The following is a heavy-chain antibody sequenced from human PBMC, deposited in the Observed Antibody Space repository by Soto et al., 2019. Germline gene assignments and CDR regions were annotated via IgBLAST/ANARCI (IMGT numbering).Heavy chain of an antibody. CDR1: GFTFSSYG. D-gene: IGHD3-10*01. Sequence: GGSLRLSCAASGFTFSSYGMHWVRQAPSKGLEWVAVISYDGSNKYYADSVKGRFTISRDNSKNTLYLQMNSLRAEDTAVYYCAKDPVRDLWFGELLGRENFDYWGQGTLVTVSS. V-gene: IGHV3-30*18. J-gene: IGHJ4*02. CDR2: ISYDGSNK. CDR3: AKDPVRDLWFGELLGRENFDY.